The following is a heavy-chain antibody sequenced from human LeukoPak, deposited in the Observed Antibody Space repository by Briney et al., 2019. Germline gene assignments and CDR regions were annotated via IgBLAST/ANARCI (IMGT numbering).Heavy chain of an antibody. CDR3: AKGQIWFGEFFRY. Sequence: GGSLRLSCAAFGFTFSNYEVNWVRQAPGKGLEWISYISSSGSTIYYADSVKGRFTISRDNSKNTLYLQMNSLRAEDTAVYYCAKGQIWFGEFFRYWGQGTLVTVSS. J-gene: IGHJ4*02. CDR1: GFTFSNYE. CDR2: ISSSGSTI. D-gene: IGHD3-10*01. V-gene: IGHV3-48*03.